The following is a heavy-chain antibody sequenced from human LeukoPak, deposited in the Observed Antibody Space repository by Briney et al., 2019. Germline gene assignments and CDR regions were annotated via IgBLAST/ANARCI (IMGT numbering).Heavy chain of an antibody. D-gene: IGHD3-16*02. J-gene: IGHJ4*02. CDR2: INHSGST. Sequence: SETLSLTSAVYGGSFSGYYWSWIRQPPGKGLEWIGEINHSGSTNYNPSLKSRATISVDTSKNQISLKLSSVTAADTAVYYCARVLVRLGELSFDYWGQGTLVAVSS. CDR1: GGSFSGYY. V-gene: IGHV4-34*01. CDR3: ARVLVRLGELSFDY.